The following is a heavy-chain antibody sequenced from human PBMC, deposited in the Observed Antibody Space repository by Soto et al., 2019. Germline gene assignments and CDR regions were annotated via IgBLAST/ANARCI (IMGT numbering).Heavy chain of an antibody. V-gene: IGHV3-64*01. CDR2: ISSNGGST. J-gene: IGHJ4*02. Sequence: GGALRLSCAASGXTFSSYAMHLVRQAPGKGLEYVSAISSNGGSTYYANSVKGRFTISRDNSKNTLYLQMGSLRAEDMAVYYCARLGVYSYGTTLDYWGQGTLVTVSS. CDR1: GXTFSSYA. CDR3: ARLGVYSYGTTLDY. D-gene: IGHD5-18*01.